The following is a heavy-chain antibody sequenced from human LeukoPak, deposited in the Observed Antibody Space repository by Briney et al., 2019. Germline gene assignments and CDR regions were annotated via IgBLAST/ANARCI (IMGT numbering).Heavy chain of an antibody. V-gene: IGHV3-23*01. CDR3: AKGSGIAVAGIGGSYFDY. CDR1: GFTFSSYA. CDR2: ISGSGGST. Sequence: GGSLRLSCAAYGFTFSSYAMSWVRQAPGKGLEWVSAISGSGGSTYYADSVKGRFTISRDNSKNTLYLQMNSLRAEDTAVYYCAKGSGIAVAGIGGSYFDYWGQGTLVTVSS. J-gene: IGHJ4*02. D-gene: IGHD6-19*01.